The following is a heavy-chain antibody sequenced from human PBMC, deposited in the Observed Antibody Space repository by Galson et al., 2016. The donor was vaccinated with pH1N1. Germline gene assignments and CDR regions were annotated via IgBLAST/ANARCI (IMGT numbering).Heavy chain of an antibody. CDR2: SFYSGTT. D-gene: IGHD3-3*01. Sequence: ETLSLTCNVSGGSVSSGHYYWSWIRQFPGKGLAWTGYSFYSGTTKYNPSLENRVVISLDTSKNQCTLKLTSVSAADTAVYYCAREGPYDFWGGYFDSWGKGILVTVSS. CDR3: AREGPYDFWGGYFDS. J-gene: IGHJ4*02. CDR1: GGSVSSGHYY. V-gene: IGHV4-61*01.